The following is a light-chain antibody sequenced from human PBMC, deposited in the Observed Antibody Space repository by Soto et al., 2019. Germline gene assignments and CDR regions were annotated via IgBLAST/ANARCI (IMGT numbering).Light chain of an antibody. CDR1: TGAVTSAHY. J-gene: IGLJ2*01. CDR2: DTS. V-gene: IGLV7-46*01. Sequence: QAVVTQEPSLTVSPGGTGTLTCGSSTGAVTSAHYPYWFQQKPGQAARTLIYDTSNKHSWTPARFSGSLLGGKATLSLSGAQLEDAADYYCLLCYRGAGEVFGGGTQGTVL. CDR3: LLCYRGAGEV.